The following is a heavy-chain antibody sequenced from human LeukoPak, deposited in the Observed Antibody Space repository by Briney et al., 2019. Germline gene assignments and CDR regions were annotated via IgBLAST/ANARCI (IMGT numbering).Heavy chain of an antibody. CDR1: GGSFSGYY. V-gene: IGHV4-34*01. CDR2: INHSGST. J-gene: IGHJ6*03. D-gene: IGHD6-13*01. Sequence: SETLSLTCAVYGGSFSGYYWSWIRQPPGKGLEWIGEINHSGSTNYNPSLKSRVTISVDTSKNQFSLKLSSVTAADTAVYYCARGRVAAAGNYYYYMDVWGKGTTVTVSS. CDR3: ARGRVAAAGNYYYYMDV.